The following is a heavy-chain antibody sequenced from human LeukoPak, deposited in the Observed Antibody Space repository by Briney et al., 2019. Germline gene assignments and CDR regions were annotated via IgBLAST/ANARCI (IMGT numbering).Heavy chain of an antibody. CDR2: INPNSGGT. CDR3: ATSSGWKSNIDY. Sequence: GASVKVSCKASGYTFNGYYIHWVRQAPGQGLKWMGWINPNSGGTNYAQKFQGRVTMTRDTSISTAYMELSRLRSDDTAVFYCATSSGWKSNIDYWGQGTLVTVSS. CDR1: GYTFNGYY. V-gene: IGHV1-2*02. J-gene: IGHJ4*02. D-gene: IGHD6-19*01.